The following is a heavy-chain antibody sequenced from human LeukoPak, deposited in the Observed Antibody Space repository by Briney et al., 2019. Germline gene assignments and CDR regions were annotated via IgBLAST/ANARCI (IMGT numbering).Heavy chain of an antibody. V-gene: IGHV3-30*07. CDR2: ISTDGTNK. CDR3: ARDRNPSYFDY. Sequence: PGRSLRLSCAASGFTFSSYAMYWVRQAPGKGLEWGAVISTDGTNKYYPYSVKGRFTIARDNTKNSLYLQMNSLRAADTAVYYCARDRNPSYFDYWGQGTLVTVSS. CDR1: GFTFSSYA. J-gene: IGHJ4*02.